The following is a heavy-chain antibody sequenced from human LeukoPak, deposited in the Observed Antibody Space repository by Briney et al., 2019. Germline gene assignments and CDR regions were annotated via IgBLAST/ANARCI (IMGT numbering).Heavy chain of an antibody. D-gene: IGHD2-2*01. V-gene: IGHV3-48*01. CDR2: ISSSSSTI. Sequence: GGSLRLSCAASGFTFSSYSMNWVRQAPGKGLGWVLYISSSSSTIYYADSVKGRFTISRDNAKNSLYLQMNSLRAEDTAVYYCSSESIGYCSSTSCYRFDYWGQGTLVTVSS. CDR3: SSESIGYCSSTSCYRFDY. J-gene: IGHJ4*02. CDR1: GFTFSSYS.